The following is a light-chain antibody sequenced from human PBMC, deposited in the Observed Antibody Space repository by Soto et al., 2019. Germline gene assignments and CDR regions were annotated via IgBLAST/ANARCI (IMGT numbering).Light chain of an antibody. CDR1: QSVSTY. CDR2: DAS. Sequence: DIVFTQAPATLSLSPGESSTLSCMASQSVSTYLAWYQQQPCQAPRLLIYDASNRATGIPARFSGSGSGTDFTLTIRSLETEDFAVYYCQQRSNWPPITFGQGTRREIK. J-gene: IGKJ5*01. CDR3: QQRSNWPPIT. V-gene: IGKV3-11*01.